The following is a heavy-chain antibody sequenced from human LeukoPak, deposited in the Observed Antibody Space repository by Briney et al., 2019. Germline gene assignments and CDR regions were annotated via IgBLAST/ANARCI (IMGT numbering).Heavy chain of an antibody. Sequence: SETLSLTCTVSGGSISSGSYYWSWIRQPAGKGLEWIGRIYTSGSTNYNPSLKSRVTISVDTSKNRFSLKLSSVTAADTAVYYCARDRVLYGSLGRKTGYYFDYWGQGTLVTVSS. J-gene: IGHJ4*02. CDR2: IYTSGST. CDR3: ARDRVLYGSLGRKTGYYFDY. V-gene: IGHV4-61*02. D-gene: IGHD2-2*02. CDR1: GGSISSGSYY.